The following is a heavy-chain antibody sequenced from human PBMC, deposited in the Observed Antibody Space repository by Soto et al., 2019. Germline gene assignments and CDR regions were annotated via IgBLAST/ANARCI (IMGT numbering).Heavy chain of an antibody. V-gene: IGHV4-59*08. CDR3: ESLISETVYSGYDYPYSYYYGMDV. CDR1: GGSISSYY. Sequence: SETLSLTCTVSGGSISSYYWSWIRQPPGKGQEWIGYIYYSGSTNYNPSLKSRVTISVDTSKNQFSLKLSSVTAADTSVYYCESLISETVYSGYDYPYSYYYGMDVWRQGTTVTAPS. CDR2: IYYSGST. J-gene: IGHJ6*02. D-gene: IGHD5-12*01.